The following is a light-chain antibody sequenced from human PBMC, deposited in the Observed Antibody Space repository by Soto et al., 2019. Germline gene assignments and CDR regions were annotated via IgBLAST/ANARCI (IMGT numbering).Light chain of an antibody. J-gene: IGKJ1*01. Sequence: DIEVTRTQGSRWSWVGGMVTITFRASQSISPYLNWYQQKPGKAPKLLIYKASSLESGVPSRFSGSGSGTEFTLTISSLQADDFATYCCHQYASYWTFGQGTKVDI. CDR3: HQYASYWT. V-gene: IGKV1-5*03. CDR2: KAS. CDR1: QSISPY.